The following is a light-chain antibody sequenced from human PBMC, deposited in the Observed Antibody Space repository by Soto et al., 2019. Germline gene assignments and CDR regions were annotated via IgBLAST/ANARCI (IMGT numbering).Light chain of an antibody. Sequence: EIVLTQSPGTLSLSPGERATLSCRASQSVSSSYLAWYQQKPGQAPRLLIYGASSRATGLPDRFSGSGYGTDFTFTISRLEPEDFAVYYCQQYGSSPLTFGGGTKVEIK. J-gene: IGKJ4*01. CDR1: QSVSSSY. CDR3: QQYGSSPLT. V-gene: IGKV3-20*01. CDR2: GAS.